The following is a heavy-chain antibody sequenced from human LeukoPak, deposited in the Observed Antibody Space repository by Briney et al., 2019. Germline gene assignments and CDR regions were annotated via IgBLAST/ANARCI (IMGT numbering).Heavy chain of an antibody. CDR1: GYTFTTYA. D-gene: IGHD3-10*01. Sequence: GASVKVSCKASGYTFTTYAVNWVRQAPGQGLEWMGWIDTNTGNPTYAQGFTGRFVFSLDTSVTTAYLQIGSLKTEDTAIYYCARDGEGLDAFDLWGQGTMVTVSS. CDR2: IDTNTGNP. V-gene: IGHV7-4-1*01. CDR3: ARDGEGLDAFDL. J-gene: IGHJ3*01.